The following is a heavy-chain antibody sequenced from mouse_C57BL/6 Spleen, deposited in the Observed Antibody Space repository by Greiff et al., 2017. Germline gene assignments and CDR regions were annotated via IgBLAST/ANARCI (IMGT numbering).Heavy chain of an antibody. V-gene: IGHV1-62-2*01. CDR3: ARHEGDDYDPKSYYFDY. CDR1: GYTFTEYT. D-gene: IGHD2-4*01. Sequence: QVQLQQSGAELVKPGASVKLSCKASGYTFTEYTIHWVKQRSGQGLEWIGWFYPGSGSIKYNEKFKDKATLTADKSSSTVYMELSRLTSEDSAVYFCARHEGDDYDPKSYYFDYWGQGTTLTVSS. CDR2: FYPGSGSI. J-gene: IGHJ2*01.